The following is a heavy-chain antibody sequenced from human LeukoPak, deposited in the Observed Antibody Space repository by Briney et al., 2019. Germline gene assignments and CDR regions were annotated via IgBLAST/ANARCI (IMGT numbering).Heavy chain of an antibody. V-gene: IGHV3-21*04. CDR2: ISGSNSYI. Sequence: GGSLRLSCAASGFTFNSYSMNWVRQAPGKGLEWVSSISGSNSYIYYADSMKGRFTISRDNSKNTLYLQMNSLRAEDTAVYYCAKDHSSSWLFLDYWGQGTLVTVSS. CDR3: AKDHSSSWLFLDY. J-gene: IGHJ4*02. D-gene: IGHD6-13*01. CDR1: GFTFNSYS.